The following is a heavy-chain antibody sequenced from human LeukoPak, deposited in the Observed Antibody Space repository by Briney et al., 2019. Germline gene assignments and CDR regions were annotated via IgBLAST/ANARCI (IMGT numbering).Heavy chain of an antibody. CDR2: ISGSGSTT. CDR3: AKALSGYIYGPDV. J-gene: IGHJ4*02. D-gene: IGHD5-18*01. CDR1: GFPFSSYA. V-gene: IGHV3-23*01. Sequence: PGGSLRLSCAASGFPFSSYAMTWVRQAPGKGLEWVSTISGSGSTTYYADSVRGRFSISRDNSRNLLFLQMNSLRTEDTAQYYCAKALSGYIYGPDVWSQGTLVTVSS.